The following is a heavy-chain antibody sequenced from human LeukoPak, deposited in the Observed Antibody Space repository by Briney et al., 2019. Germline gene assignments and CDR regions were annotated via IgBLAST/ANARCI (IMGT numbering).Heavy chain of an antibody. CDR1: GGSISNYY. V-gene: IGHV4-59*13. CDR2: IYYSGST. Sequence: SETLSLTCTVSGGSISNYYWSWIRQPPGKGLEWIGYIYYSGSTNYNPSLKSRVTISVDTSKNQFSLKLSSVTAADTAVYYCARSYSSGWRTGAFDIWGQGTMVTVSS. D-gene: IGHD6-19*01. CDR3: ARSYSSGWRTGAFDI. J-gene: IGHJ3*02.